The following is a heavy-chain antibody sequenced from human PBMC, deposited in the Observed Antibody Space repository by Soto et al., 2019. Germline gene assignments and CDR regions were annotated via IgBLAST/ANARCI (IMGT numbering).Heavy chain of an antibody. CDR3: AKVAGELACFDY. Sequence: EVQLLESGGGLVQPGGSLRLSCAASGFTFSSYAMSWVRQAPGKGLEWVSAISGSRGSTYYADSVKGRFTISRENSKNRLYLQMTSRRAEDTAVYYCAKVAGELACFDYWGQGTLVTVSS. CDR1: GFTFSSYA. CDR2: ISGSRGST. V-gene: IGHV3-23*01. J-gene: IGHJ4*02. D-gene: IGHD3-10*01.